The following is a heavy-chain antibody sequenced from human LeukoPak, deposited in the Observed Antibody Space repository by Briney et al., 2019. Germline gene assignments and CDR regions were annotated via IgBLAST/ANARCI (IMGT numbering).Heavy chain of an antibody. J-gene: IGHJ4*02. CDR1: GFTFSSCA. CDR2: ISSSSATI. D-gene: IGHD2-15*01. Sequence: SGGSLRLSCAASGFTFSSCAMNWVRQAPGKGLEWLSYISSSSATIYYADSVKGRFTISRDNAKNSLYLQMNSLRAEDTAVYYCARDDFQKLPLDGSGGSCHDYWGQGTLVTVSS. CDR3: ARDDFQKLPLDGSGGSCHDY. V-gene: IGHV3-48*04.